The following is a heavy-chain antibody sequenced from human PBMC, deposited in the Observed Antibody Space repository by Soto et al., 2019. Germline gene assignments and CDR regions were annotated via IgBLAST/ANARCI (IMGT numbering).Heavy chain of an antibody. Sequence: ASVKVSCKASGYTFTTSGITWVRQAPGQGLEWMGWISTYNGNTNYAQKLQGRVTITADESTSTAYMELSSLRSEDTAVYYCARDGPMDVWGQGTTVTVSS. V-gene: IGHV1-18*01. CDR2: ISTYNGNT. CDR3: ARDGPMDV. CDR1: GYTFTTSG. J-gene: IGHJ6*02.